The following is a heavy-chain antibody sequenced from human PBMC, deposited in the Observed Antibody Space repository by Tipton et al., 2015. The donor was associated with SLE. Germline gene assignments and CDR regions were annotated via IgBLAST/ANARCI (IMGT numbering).Heavy chain of an antibody. CDR2: IQGRENT. CDR1: GVSVTNYY. CDR3: ARHEWKIAVDY. D-gene: IGHD3-3*01. V-gene: IGHV4-59*08. Sequence: TLSLTCTVSGVSVTNYYWSWIRQPPGKRLEWIGFIQGRENTNYNPSLESRVTISVDTSKNQFSLQLTSVTAADTAVYYCARHEWKIAVDYWGQGILVTVSS. J-gene: IGHJ4*02.